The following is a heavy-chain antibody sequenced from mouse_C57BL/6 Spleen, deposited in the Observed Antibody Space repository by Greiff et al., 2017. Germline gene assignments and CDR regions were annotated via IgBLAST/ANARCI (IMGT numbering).Heavy chain of an antibody. D-gene: IGHD1-1*01. Sequence: QVQLQQPGAELVKPGASVKLSCKASGYTFTSYWMHWVKQRPGQGLEWIGMIHPNSGSTNYNEKFKSKATLTVDKSSSTAYMQRSSLTSEYSAVDFCASSTTIDYYDYWGQGTTLTVSS. J-gene: IGHJ2*01. CDR2: IHPNSGST. CDR1: GYTFTSYW. CDR3: ASSTTIDYYDY. V-gene: IGHV1-64*01.